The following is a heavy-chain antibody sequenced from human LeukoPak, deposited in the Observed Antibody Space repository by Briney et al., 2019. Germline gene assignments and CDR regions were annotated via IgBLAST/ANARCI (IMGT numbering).Heavy chain of an antibody. Sequence: ASVKVSCKASGYTFTGYYMHWVRQAPGQGLEWMGWISAYNGNTNYAQKLQGRVTMTTDTSTSTAYMELRSLRSDDTAVYYCARGAEFWSGSFIYYFDYWGQGTLVTVSS. V-gene: IGHV1-18*04. J-gene: IGHJ4*02. CDR1: GYTFTGYY. D-gene: IGHD3-3*01. CDR3: ARGAEFWSGSFIYYFDY. CDR2: ISAYNGNT.